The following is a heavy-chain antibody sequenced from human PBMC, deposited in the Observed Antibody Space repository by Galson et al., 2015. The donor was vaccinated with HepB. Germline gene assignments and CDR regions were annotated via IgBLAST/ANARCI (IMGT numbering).Heavy chain of an antibody. CDR3: AKEGLAAAGRRGAFDI. D-gene: IGHD6-13*01. Sequence: SLRLSCAASGFTFSSYGMHWVRQAPGKGLEWVAFIRYDGSNKYYADSVKGRFTISRDNSKNTLYLQMNSLRAEDTAVYYCAKEGLAAAGRRGAFDIWGQGTMVTVSS. V-gene: IGHV3-30*02. CDR1: GFTFSSYG. CDR2: IRYDGSNK. J-gene: IGHJ3*02.